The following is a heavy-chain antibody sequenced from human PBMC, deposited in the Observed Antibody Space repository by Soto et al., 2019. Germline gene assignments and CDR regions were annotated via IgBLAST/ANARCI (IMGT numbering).Heavy chain of an antibody. D-gene: IGHD2-8*01. CDR3: AKDNGADPGYYYYGMDV. J-gene: IGHJ6*02. V-gene: IGHV3-30*18. Sequence: VGSLRLSCAASGFTFSSYGMHWVRQAPGKGLEWVAVISYDGSNKYYADSVKGRFTISRDNSKNTLYLQMNSLRAEDTAVYYCAKDNGADPGYYYYGMDVWGQGTTVTVSS. CDR1: GFTFSSYG. CDR2: ISYDGSNK.